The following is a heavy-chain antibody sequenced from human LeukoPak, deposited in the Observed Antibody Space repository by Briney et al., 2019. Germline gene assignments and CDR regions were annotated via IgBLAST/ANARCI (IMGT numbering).Heavy chain of an antibody. Sequence: SETLSLTCAVSGYSITSSSWWGWIRQPPGKGLEWIGYIYHSGTTYYNPSLQSRVTMSVDTSKNQFSLKLSSVTAVDTAVYYCAGKENVYYYFDYWGQGTLVTVSS. CDR1: GYSITSSSW. V-gene: IGHV4-28*01. D-gene: IGHD3-10*01. CDR2: IYHSGTT. J-gene: IGHJ4*02. CDR3: AGKENVYYYFDY.